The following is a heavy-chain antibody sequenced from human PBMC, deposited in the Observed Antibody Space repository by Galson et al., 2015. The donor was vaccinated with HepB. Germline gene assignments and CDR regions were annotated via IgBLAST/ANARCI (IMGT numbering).Heavy chain of an antibody. CDR1: GFTFSSYG. V-gene: IGHV3-33*01. D-gene: IGHD4-17*01. Sequence: SLRLSCAASGFTFSSYGMHWVRQAPGKGLEWVAVIWYDGSNKYYADSVKGRFTISRDNSKNTLYLQINSLRAEDTAVYYCARDRGDDYGDLSAFDIWGQGTMVTVSS. J-gene: IGHJ3*02. CDR3: ARDRGDDYGDLSAFDI. CDR2: IWYDGSNK.